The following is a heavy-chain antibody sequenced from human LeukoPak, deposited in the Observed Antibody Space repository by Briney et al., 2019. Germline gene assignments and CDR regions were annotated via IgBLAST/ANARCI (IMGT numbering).Heavy chain of an antibody. V-gene: IGHV7-4-1*02. Sequence: ASVKVSCKASGYTFTSHAMNWVRQAPGQGLDWMGWINTNTGNPKYAQGFTGRFVFPLATSVSTAYLQINTLQADDTAVYYCARDIRVGPHFGYFLYWGQGTLVTVSP. CDR3: ARDIRVGPHFGYFLY. J-gene: IGHJ1*01. CDR2: INTNTGNP. CDR1: GYTFTSHA. D-gene: IGHD3-3*02.